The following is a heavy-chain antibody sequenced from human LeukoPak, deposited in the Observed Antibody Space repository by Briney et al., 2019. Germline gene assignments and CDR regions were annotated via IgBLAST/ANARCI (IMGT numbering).Heavy chain of an antibody. V-gene: IGHV4-39*01. CDR2: IYYSGST. D-gene: IGHD5-12*01. CDR1: GGSISSSSYY. CDR3: ARLPTTSNAFDI. J-gene: IGHJ3*02. Sequence: SSETLSLTCTVSGGSISSSSYYWGWIRQPPGKGLEWIGSIYYSGSTNYNPSLKSRVTISVDTSKNQFSLKLSSVTAADTAVYYCARLPTTSNAFDIWGQGTMVTASS.